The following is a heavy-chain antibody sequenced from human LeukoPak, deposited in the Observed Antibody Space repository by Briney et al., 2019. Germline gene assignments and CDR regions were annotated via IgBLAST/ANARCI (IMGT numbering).Heavy chain of an antibody. V-gene: IGHV3-21*01. J-gene: IGHJ4*02. CDR1: GFTCGSYS. CDR2: ISSSSSYI. CDR3: ARCYASGSYGIDY. D-gene: IGHD3-10*01. Sequence: GGSLRLSCAASGFTCGSYSMNWVRQVPGKGLQWVSSISSSSSYIYYADSVKGRFTVSRDNAKNSLSLQMNSLGDEDTAVYYCARCYASGSYGIDYWGQGTLVTVSS.